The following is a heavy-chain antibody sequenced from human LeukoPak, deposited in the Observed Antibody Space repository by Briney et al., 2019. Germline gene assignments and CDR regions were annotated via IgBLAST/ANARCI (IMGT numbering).Heavy chain of an antibody. CDR1: GGSISSGGYY. CDR2: IYYSGST. Sequence: SQTLSLTCTVSGGSISSGGYYWGWIRQHPGKGLEWIGYIYYSGSTYYNPSLKSRVTISVDTSKNQFSLKLSSVTAADTAVYYCARGVGFRYQLLSYWGQGTLVTVSS. D-gene: IGHD2-2*01. J-gene: IGHJ4*02. V-gene: IGHV4-31*03. CDR3: ARGVGFRYQLLSY.